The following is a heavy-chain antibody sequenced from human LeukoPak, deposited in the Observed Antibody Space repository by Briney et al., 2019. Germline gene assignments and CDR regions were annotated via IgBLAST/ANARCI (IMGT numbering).Heavy chain of an antibody. CDR3: ARVYGSGSPWMNFDP. CDR1: GYTLTGYY. V-gene: IGHV1-2*02. CDR2: INPNSGGT. D-gene: IGHD3-10*01. J-gene: IGHJ5*02. Sequence: ASVKVSCKASGYTLTGYYMQWVRQAPGQGLERMGWINPNSGGTNYAQNFQGRVTMTRDTSISTAYMELRGLISDDTAVCYCARVYGSGSPWMNFDPWGQGTLVTVSS.